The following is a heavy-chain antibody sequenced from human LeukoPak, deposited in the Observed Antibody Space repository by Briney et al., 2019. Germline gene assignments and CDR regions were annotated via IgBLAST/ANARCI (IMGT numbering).Heavy chain of an antibody. V-gene: IGHV4-61*02. CDR3: ARDICGYNYGCFDS. J-gene: IGHJ4*02. CDR1: GDSIGRGSYY. D-gene: IGHD5-18*01. Sequence: SQTLSLTCAVSGDSIGRGSYYWGWIRQPAGKAPEWIGRIFNTGSTSYNPSLKSRVTISVDTSKNQFSLNLRSVTAADTAVYYCARDICGYNYGCFDSWGQGTLDTVSS. CDR2: IFNTGST.